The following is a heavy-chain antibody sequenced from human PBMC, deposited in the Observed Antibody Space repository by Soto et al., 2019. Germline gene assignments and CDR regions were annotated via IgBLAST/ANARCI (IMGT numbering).Heavy chain of an antibody. CDR1: GYTFTSYY. Sequence: ASVKVSCKASGYTFTSYYMHWVRQAPGQGLEWMGIINPSGGSTSYAQKFQGRVTMTRDTSTSTVYMELSNLRSEDTAVYYRAAHNVYSSGLDAFDIWGQGTMVTVSS. D-gene: IGHD6-19*01. J-gene: IGHJ3*02. CDR3: AAHNVYSSGLDAFDI. CDR2: INPSGGST. V-gene: IGHV1-46*01.